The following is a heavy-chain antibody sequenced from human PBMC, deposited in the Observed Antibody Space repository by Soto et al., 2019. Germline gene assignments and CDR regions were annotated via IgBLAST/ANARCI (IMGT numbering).Heavy chain of an antibody. Sequence: SLRLSCAASGFTFSSYAMSWVRPAPGKGLEWETAISGSGGSTYYADSVKGRFTISRDNSKNTLYLQMNSLRAEDTVVYFCLISGVGVYYNYYYFVDVWCNGTTVTVSS. CDR2: ISGSGGST. D-gene: IGHD3-3*01. CDR1: GFTFSSYA. V-gene: IGHV3-23*01. CDR3: LISGVGVYYNYYYFVDV. J-gene: IGHJ6*03.